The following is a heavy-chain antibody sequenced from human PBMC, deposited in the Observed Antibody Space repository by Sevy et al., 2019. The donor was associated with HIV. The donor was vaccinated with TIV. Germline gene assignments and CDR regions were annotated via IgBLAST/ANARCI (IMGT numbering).Heavy chain of an antibody. J-gene: IGHJ3*02. D-gene: IGHD1-26*01. CDR3: ARDPVGSTATRNAFDI. V-gene: IGHV4-59*01. CDR2: ISYIGST. Sequence: SETLSLTCTVSGGSISTSYWNWIRQPPGKGLEWIGYISYIGSTNYNPSLKSRVTISVDTSKNQFSLKVRSVTAADTAVYYCARDPVGSTATRNAFDIRGQGTTVTVSS. CDR1: GGSISTSY.